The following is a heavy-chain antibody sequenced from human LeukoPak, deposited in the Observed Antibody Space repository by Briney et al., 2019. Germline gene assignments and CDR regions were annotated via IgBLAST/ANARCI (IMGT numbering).Heavy chain of an antibody. J-gene: IGHJ4*02. CDR3: ASSLNTVTVSPYYLEY. V-gene: IGHV3-11*04. Sequence: GGSLRLSCAGSGFTFSDYFMSWVRQAPGKGLEWISYTSAVGSSTYFADSVRGRFTISGDNANNLLYLHMNSLRAEDTAVYYCASSLNTVTVSPYYLEYWGQGTLVTVSS. CDR2: TSAVGSST. D-gene: IGHD5-18*01. CDR1: GFTFSDYF.